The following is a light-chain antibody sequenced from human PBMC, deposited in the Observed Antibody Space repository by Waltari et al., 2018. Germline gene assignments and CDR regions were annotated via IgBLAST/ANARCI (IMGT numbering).Light chain of an antibody. V-gene: IGKV4-1*01. CDR2: LGS. J-gene: IGKJ1*01. Sequence: DIVMTQSPDFLAVSLGERATITCKSSHSILNNSNNQDCLAWYQRKPGQAPKLLISLGSTRESGVPDRFSGSRSGTHFALTISSLQAEDVAVYYCHQYYTTPRTFGQGTKVEIK. CDR1: HSILNNSNNQDC. CDR3: HQYYTTPRT.